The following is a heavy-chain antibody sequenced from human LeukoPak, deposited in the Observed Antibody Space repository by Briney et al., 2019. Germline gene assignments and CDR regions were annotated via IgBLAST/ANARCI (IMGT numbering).Heavy chain of an antibody. D-gene: IGHD6-13*01. J-gene: IGHJ4*02. V-gene: IGHV3-23*01. CDR1: GFTFSSYV. Sequence: TGGSLRLSCAASGFTFSSYVMNWVRQAPGKGLEWVSTISGSGGSTYYADSVKGRFTISRDNSKNTLYLQMNSLRAEDTAVYYCAKDRWQRSWRFDYWGQGTLVTVSS. CDR2: ISGSGGST. CDR3: AKDRWQRSWRFDY.